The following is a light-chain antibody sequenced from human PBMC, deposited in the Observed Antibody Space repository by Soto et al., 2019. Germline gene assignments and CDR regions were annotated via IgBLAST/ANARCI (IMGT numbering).Light chain of an antibody. CDR2: DAS. V-gene: IGKV1-39*01. J-gene: IGKJ5*01. Sequence: DFQMTQYPSSLSASVGSRVTITCRASQSISTYLNWYQKKPGKAPNLLIYDASRLQSGVPSRFSGSGGGTDFTLSISSVQPEDFATYFCQQSYMDPITFGQGTRLDIK. CDR1: QSISTY. CDR3: QQSYMDPIT.